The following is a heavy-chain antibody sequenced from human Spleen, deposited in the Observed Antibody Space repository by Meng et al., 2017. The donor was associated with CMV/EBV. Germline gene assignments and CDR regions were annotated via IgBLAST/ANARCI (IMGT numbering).Heavy chain of an antibody. CDR3: VRSIIVVVPARSYYFDY. J-gene: IGHJ4*02. D-gene: IGHD2-2*01. V-gene: IGHV3-74*01. CDR2: INSDGSST. Sequence: GESLKISCTFSGFTLSSYWMHWVRQAPGKGLVWVARINSDGSSTDYADSVRGRFTISRDNAKNTLYLQMNSLRDDDTALYYCVRSIIVVVPARSYYFDYWGQGPLVTVSS. CDR1: GFTLSSYW.